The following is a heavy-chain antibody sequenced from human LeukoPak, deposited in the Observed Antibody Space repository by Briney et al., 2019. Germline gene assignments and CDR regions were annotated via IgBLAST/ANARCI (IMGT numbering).Heavy chain of an antibody. CDR3: AKDERNWNYNLASQTYD. V-gene: IGHV3-23*01. CDR1: GFTFSSYA. Sequence: GGSLRLSCAASGFTFSSYAMSWVRQAPGKGLEWVSAISGSGVSTYYADSVKGRFTVSRDNSKNTLYLQMSSLRAEDAAVYYCAKDERNWNYNLASQTYDWGQGTLVTVSS. D-gene: IGHD1-7*01. J-gene: IGHJ4*02. CDR2: ISGSGVST.